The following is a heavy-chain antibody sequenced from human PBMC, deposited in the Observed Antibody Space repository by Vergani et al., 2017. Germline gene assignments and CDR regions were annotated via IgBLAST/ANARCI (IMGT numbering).Heavy chain of an antibody. Sequence: QVQLQQWGAGLLKPSETLSLTCAVYGGSFSGYYWSWIRQPPGKGLEWIGEINHSGSTNYNPSLKCRVTISVDTSKNQFSLKLSSVTAADTAVYYCALDSSGYYRFDYWGQGTLVTVSS. V-gene: IGHV4-34*01. J-gene: IGHJ4*02. D-gene: IGHD3-22*01. CDR3: ALDSSGYYRFDY. CDR2: INHSGST. CDR1: GGSFSGYY.